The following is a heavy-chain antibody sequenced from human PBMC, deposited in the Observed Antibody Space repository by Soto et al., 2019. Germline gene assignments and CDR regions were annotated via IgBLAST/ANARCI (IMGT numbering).Heavy chain of an antibody. Sequence: QVQLVESGGGVVQSGRSLRLSCEASGFTFSKYGMHWVRQAPGKGLEWVAVIWYDGSDRWYADSVKGRFSISRDNYKNTMYLQMSNLRVEDTSVYFCARDYASSWCPSYWGQGTLVAVSS. CDR2: IWYDGSDR. D-gene: IGHD6-13*01. CDR1: GFTFSKYG. J-gene: IGHJ4*02. V-gene: IGHV3-33*01. CDR3: ARDYASSWCPSY.